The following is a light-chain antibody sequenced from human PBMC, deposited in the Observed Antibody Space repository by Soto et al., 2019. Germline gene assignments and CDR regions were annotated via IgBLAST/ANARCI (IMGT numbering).Light chain of an antibody. V-gene: IGLV4-69*01. J-gene: IGLJ3*02. CDR2: LNSEGSH. CDR3: QTWGTGIRV. CDR1: SGHSRNS. Sequence: QLVLTQSPSVSASLGASVRLTCTLSSGHSRNSIAWHQQQPEKGPRYLMKLNSEGSHNKGDGIPDRFSGSSSGAERYLTVSSLRSDDEDDYYCQTWGTGIRVFGGGTKVTVL.